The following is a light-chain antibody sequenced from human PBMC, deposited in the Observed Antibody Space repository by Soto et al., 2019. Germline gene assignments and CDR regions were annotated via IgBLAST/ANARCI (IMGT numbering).Light chain of an antibody. J-gene: IGKJ4*01. CDR3: QQRSNWPALT. Sequence: DIQLTQSPSFLSASVGDRVTITCRASQGVSTYLAWYQQKPGKAPKLLIYVASTLQSGVPSRFSGSGSGTEFTLTISSLQPEDFAVYYCQQRSNWPALTFGGGTKVDIK. CDR1: QGVSTY. V-gene: IGKV1-9*01. CDR2: VAS.